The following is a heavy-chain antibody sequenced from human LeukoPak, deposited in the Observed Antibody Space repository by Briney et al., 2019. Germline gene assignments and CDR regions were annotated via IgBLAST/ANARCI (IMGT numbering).Heavy chain of an antibody. CDR3: ATALGAWARYFDWRNDY. V-gene: IGHV3-30*02. D-gene: IGHD3-9*01. CDR1: GFTFSSYG. Sequence: GGSLRLSCAASGFTFSSYGMHWVRQAPGKGLEWVAFIRYDGSNKYYADSVKGRFTISRDNSKNTLYLQMNSLRAEDTAVYYCATALGAWARYFDWRNDYWGQGTLVTVSS. CDR2: IRYDGSNK. J-gene: IGHJ4*02.